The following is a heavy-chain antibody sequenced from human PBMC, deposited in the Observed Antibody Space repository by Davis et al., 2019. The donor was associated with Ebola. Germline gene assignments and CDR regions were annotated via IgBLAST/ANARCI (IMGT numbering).Heavy chain of an antibody. CDR1: GYTLTTYG. J-gene: IGHJ6*02. Sequence: ASVKVSCKASGYTLTTYGINWVRQAPGQGLEWMGWINTNTGNPTYAQGFTGRFVFSLDTSVSTAYLQISSLKAEDTAVYYCARVGGASIAAAGVLYYYGMDVWGQGTTVTVSS. CDR2: INTNTGNP. V-gene: IGHV7-4-1*02. D-gene: IGHD6-13*01. CDR3: ARVGGASIAAAGVLYYYGMDV.